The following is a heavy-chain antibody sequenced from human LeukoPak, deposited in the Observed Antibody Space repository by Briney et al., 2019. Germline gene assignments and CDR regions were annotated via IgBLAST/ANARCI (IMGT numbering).Heavy chain of an antibody. Sequence: SVKVSCTASGGTFSSYAISWVRQAPGQGLEWMGRIIPILGIANYAQKFQGRVTITADKSTSTAYMELSSLRSEDTAVYYCARSRRDGLDRFDYWGQGTLVTVSS. J-gene: IGHJ4*02. CDR1: GGTFSSYA. D-gene: IGHD2-8*01. CDR3: ARSRRDGLDRFDY. CDR2: IIPILGIA. V-gene: IGHV1-69*04.